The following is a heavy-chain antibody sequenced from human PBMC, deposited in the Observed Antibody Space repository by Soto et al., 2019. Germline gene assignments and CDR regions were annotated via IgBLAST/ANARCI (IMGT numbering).Heavy chain of an antibody. D-gene: IGHD3-16*01. V-gene: IGHV3-23*01. CDR2: IDRSGEIA. J-gene: IGHJ6*02. CDR3: AKGGFWVHYGMDV. Sequence: EVQLSESGGGLVQFGGSLRLSCAASGSSFSAYAINWVRQAPGKGLEWVSAIDRSGEIAYYADSVKGRFTISRDNAKNTLYLQMNSPRAEDTAVYYCAKGGFWVHYGMDVWGPGTTVTVSS. CDR1: GSSFSAYA.